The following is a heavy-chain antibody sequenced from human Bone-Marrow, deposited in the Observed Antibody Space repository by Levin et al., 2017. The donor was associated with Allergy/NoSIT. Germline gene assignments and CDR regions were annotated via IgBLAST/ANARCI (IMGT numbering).Heavy chain of an antibody. CDR1: GGSISSYY. CDR3: ARAWGSGSYYYYYYYMDV. CDR2: IYYSGST. J-gene: IGHJ6*03. Sequence: SQTLSLTCTVSGGSISSYYWSWIRQPPGKGLEWIGYIYYSGSTNYNPSLKSRVTISVDTSKNQFSLKLSSVTAADTAVYYCARAWGSGSYYYYYYYMDVWGKGTTVTVSS. D-gene: IGHD3-10*01. V-gene: IGHV4-59*01.